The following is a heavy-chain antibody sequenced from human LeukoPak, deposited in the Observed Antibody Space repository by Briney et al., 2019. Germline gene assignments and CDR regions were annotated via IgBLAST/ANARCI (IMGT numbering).Heavy chain of an antibody. J-gene: IGHJ4*02. CDR2: ITSCYSVI. D-gene: IGHD3-16*01. CDR1: GFTFKTYH. Sequence: GRSLRLSCVASGFTFKTYHMNWVRQAPGKGLEWLSGITSCYSVIYYADSVKGRFTISRDDAMNSVFLQMSGLTVDDTAVYYCARKRLADLGDDTSFGGTPFDSWGQGTLVTVSS. V-gene: IGHV3-48*03. CDR3: ARKRLADLGDDTSFGGTPFDS.